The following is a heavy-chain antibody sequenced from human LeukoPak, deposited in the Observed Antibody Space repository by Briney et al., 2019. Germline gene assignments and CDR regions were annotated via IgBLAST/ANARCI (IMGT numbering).Heavy chain of an antibody. CDR3: VRVTPTYNPYFPSFDS. Sequence: PGGSLRLSCADSGFTFNGYWRPRVRQAPGKGLEWVANIQQDGSEKYYVDSVKGRFTISRDNAKNSLYLQMSSLRAEDTAVYYCVRVTPTYNPYFPSFDSLGRGILVTVSS. CDR2: IQQDGSEK. J-gene: IGHJ4*02. D-gene: IGHD1-1*01. V-gene: IGHV3-7*04. CDR1: GFTFNGYW.